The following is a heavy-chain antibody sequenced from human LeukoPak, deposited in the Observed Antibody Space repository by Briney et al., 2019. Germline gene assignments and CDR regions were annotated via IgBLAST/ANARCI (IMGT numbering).Heavy chain of an antibody. CDR2: TYYRSKWYN. D-gene: IGHD3-10*01. CDR1: GDSVSSNSAA. V-gene: IGHV6-1*01. J-gene: IGHJ6*03. CDR3: ARGRYGSGSPPPYYYYYYMDV. Sequence: SQTLSLTCASSGDSVSSNSAAWNWIRQSPSRGLEWLGRTYYRSKWYNDYAVSVKSRITINPDTSKNQFSLQLNSVTPEDTAVYYCARGRYGSGSPPPYYYYYYMDVWGKGTTVTISS.